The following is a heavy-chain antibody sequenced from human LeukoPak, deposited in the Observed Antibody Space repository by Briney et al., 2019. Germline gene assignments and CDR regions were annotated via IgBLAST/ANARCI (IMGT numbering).Heavy chain of an antibody. CDR1: GFTLSLAW. CDR3: ARGGGLDV. Sequence: SGGSLRLSCATSGFTLSLAWMHWARQAPGKGLEWVASINHNGNVNYYVDSVKGRFTISRDNAKNSLYLQMSNLRAEDTAVYFCARGGGLDVWGQGATVTVSS. CDR2: INHNGNVN. V-gene: IGHV3-7*03. J-gene: IGHJ6*02. D-gene: IGHD3-16*01.